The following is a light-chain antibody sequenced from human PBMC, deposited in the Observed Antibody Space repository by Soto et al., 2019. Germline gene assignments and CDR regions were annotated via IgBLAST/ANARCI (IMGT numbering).Light chain of an antibody. Sequence: ERVMTQSPATLSVSPGERATLSCRASQSVSSNLAWYQQKPGQAPRLFIYGVSTRDTGVPDRFSGSASGTEFTLTISSLQSEDFAVYYCQQYNNWPRTFGQGTRLEIK. J-gene: IGKJ5*01. CDR3: QQYNNWPRT. CDR2: GVS. CDR1: QSVSSN. V-gene: IGKV3-15*01.